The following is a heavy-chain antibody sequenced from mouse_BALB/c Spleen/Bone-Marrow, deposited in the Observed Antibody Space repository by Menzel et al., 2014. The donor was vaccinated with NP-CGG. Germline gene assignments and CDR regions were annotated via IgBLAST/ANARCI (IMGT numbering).Heavy chain of an antibody. CDR3: ARDKGGILFDY. D-gene: IGHD1-1*02. CDR1: GFTFTDYY. V-gene: IGHV7-3*02. J-gene: IGHJ2*01. Sequence: EVKLVESGGGLVQPGGSLRLSCATSGFTFTDYYMNWVRQPPGRAPEWLGFIRNKANGYTTEYSASVKGRFTISRDNSQSILYLQMNTLRAEDSATYYCARDKGGILFDYWGQGTTLTVSS. CDR2: IRNKANGYTT.